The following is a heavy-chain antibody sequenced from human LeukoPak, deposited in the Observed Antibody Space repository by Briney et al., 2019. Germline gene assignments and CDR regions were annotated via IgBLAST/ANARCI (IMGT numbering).Heavy chain of an antibody. J-gene: IGHJ3*02. CDR1: GYTFTSYG. CDR3: ARPDGYSYGPGLDLNDAFDI. V-gene: IGHV1-69*04. Sequence: PGASVKVSCKASGYTFTSYGISWVRQAPGQGLEWMGRIIPILGIANYAQKFQGRVTITADKSTSTAYMELSSLRSEDTAVYYCARPDGYSYGPGLDLNDAFDIWGQGTMVTVSS. CDR2: IIPILGIA. D-gene: IGHD5-18*01.